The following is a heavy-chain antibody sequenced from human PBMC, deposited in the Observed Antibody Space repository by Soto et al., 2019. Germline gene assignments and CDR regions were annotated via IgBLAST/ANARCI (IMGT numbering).Heavy chain of an antibody. D-gene: IGHD1-1*01. CDR3: ARVAERFHSFDY. J-gene: IGHJ4*02. V-gene: IGHV3-21*01. Sequence: GGSLRLSCAASGFTFSSYSMNWVRQAPGKGLEWVSSISSSSSYIYYADSVKGRFTISRDNAKNSLYLQMNSLRAEDTAVYYCARVAERFHSFDYWGQGTLVTVSS. CDR2: ISSSSSYI. CDR1: GFTFSSYS.